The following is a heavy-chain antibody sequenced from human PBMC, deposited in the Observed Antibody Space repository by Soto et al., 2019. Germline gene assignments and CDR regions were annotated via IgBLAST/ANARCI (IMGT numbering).Heavy chain of an antibody. Sequence: ASVKVSCKASGYTFTGYYMHWVRQAPGQGLEWMGWINPNSGGTNYAQKFQGWVTMIRDTSISTAYMELSRLRSDDTAVYYCARDKDYGSGSYAAFDIWGQGTMVTVSS. CDR1: GYTFTGYY. D-gene: IGHD3-10*01. V-gene: IGHV1-2*04. CDR3: ARDKDYGSGSYAAFDI. CDR2: INPNSGGT. J-gene: IGHJ3*02.